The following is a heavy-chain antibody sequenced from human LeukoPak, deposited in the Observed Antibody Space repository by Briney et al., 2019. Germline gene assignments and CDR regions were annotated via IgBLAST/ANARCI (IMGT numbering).Heavy chain of an antibody. CDR1: GFTVSSNY. J-gene: IGHJ4*02. CDR3: ARGAAISSSWIDY. Sequence: PGGSLRLSCAASGFTVSSNYMSWVRQAPGKGLEWVSVIYSGGSTYYADSVKGRFTISRDNSKNTLYLQMNSLRAEDTAVYYCARGAAISSSWIDYWGQGTLVTVSS. D-gene: IGHD6-13*01. V-gene: IGHV3-53*01. CDR2: IYSGGST.